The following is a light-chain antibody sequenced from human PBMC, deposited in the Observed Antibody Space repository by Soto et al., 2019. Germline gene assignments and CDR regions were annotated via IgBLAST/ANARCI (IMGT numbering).Light chain of an antibody. J-gene: IGKJ1*01. Sequence: EIVLTQSPGTLSLSPGERATLSCRASQSVSSSYLAWYQQKPGQAPRLLIYGASSRATGIPDRFSGSGSGTDFTLTISRLEPEDFAVYYCQQYVSSPTWTFCQGTKVDIK. V-gene: IGKV3-20*01. CDR2: GAS. CDR1: QSVSSSY. CDR3: QQYVSSPTWT.